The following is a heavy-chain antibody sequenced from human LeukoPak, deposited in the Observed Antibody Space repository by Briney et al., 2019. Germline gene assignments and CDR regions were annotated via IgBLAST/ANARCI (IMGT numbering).Heavy chain of an antibody. D-gene: IGHD2-21*02. CDR1: GFTFRNYA. Sequence: GGSLRLSCAASGFTFRNYAMHWVRQAPGKGLEWVSGISGSGSSTYYADSVKGRFTISRDNSKNTLYLQMTSLRAEDTAMYYCAKDSGTPALFDYDCRGHATTV. CDR3: AKDSGTPALFDYDC. CDR2: ISGSGSST. J-gene: IGHJ6*02. V-gene: IGHV3-23*01.